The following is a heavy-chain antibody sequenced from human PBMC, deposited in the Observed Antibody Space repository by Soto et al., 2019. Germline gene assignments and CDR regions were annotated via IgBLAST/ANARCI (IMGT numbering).Heavy chain of an antibody. Sequence: EVQLVETGGALIQPGGSLRLSCAASGFSISKNYMFWVRQAPGKGLDWVSVIYTGGSAYYADSVKGRFTISRDSSKNMLYLQMNSLRDEDTAVYYCARDGGDWASGFGYWGQGTLVTVSS. D-gene: IGHD2-21*02. V-gene: IGHV3-53*02. CDR2: IYTGGSA. CDR1: GFSISKNY. J-gene: IGHJ4*02. CDR3: ARDGGDWASGFGY.